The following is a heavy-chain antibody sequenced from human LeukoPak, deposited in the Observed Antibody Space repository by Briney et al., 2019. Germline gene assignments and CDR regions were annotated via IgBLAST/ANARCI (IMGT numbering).Heavy chain of an antibody. Sequence: GGSLRLSCAASGFTFSSHAMSWVRQAPAKGLEWVSTISGSCIRTEYATSVKGWFTMSRDNSRHTLYLQMNSLRAEESAVYYCAKDACVGDCNFPFYYWGQGTLVPVSS. CDR2: ISGSCIRT. J-gene: IGHJ4*02. V-gene: IGHV3-23*01. CDR3: AKDACVGDCNFPFYY. D-gene: IGHD2-21*02. CDR1: GFTFSSHA.